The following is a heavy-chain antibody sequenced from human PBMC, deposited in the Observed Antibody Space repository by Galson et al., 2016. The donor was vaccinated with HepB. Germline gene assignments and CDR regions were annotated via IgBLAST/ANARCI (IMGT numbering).Heavy chain of an antibody. CDR2: IYPGDSDT. Sequence: QSGAEVKKPGESLKISCQTSGYNFHTYWIAWVRQMPGNGLEWMGVIYPGDSDTKYNPSVQGQVTISVDRSTRTAYLQWTSLKASDTAIYFCATHARLRGGNNYFFDPWGQGTLVSVSS. V-gene: IGHV5-51*01. J-gene: IGHJ5*02. CDR3: ATHARLRGGNNYFFDP. CDR1: GYNFHTYW. D-gene: IGHD5-24*01.